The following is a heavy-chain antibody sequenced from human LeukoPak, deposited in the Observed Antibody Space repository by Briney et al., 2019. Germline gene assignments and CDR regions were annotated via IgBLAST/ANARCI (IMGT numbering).Heavy chain of an antibody. CDR3: ARDHSYYDSGSYSNVDY. CDR2: IIPILGIA. J-gene: IGHJ4*02. D-gene: IGHD3-10*01. CDR1: GGTFSSYA. V-gene: IGHV1-69*04. Sequence: SVKVSCKASGGTFSSYAISWVRQAPGQGLEWMGRIIPILGIANYAQKFQGRVTITADKSTSTAYMELSSLRSEDTAVYYCARDHSYYDSGSYSNVDYWGQGTLVTVSS.